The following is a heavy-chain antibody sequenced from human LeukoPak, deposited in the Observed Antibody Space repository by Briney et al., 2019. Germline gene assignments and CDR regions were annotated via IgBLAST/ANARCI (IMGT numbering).Heavy chain of an antibody. Sequence: SVKVSCKASGGTFSSYAISWVRQAPGQGLEWMGGIIPIFGTANYAQKFQGRVTMTEDTSTDTAYMELSSLRSEDTAVYYCATGTYYYDSSGYFGGWGQGTLVTVSS. CDR2: IIPIFGTA. D-gene: IGHD3-22*01. J-gene: IGHJ4*02. V-gene: IGHV1-69*06. CDR3: ATGTYYYDSSGYFGG. CDR1: GGTFSSYA.